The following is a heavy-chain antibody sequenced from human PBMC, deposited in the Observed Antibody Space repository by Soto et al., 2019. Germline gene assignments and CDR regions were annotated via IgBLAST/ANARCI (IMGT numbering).Heavy chain of an antibody. J-gene: IGHJ4*02. Sequence: SETLSLTCTVSGGSISSYYWSWIRQPPGKGLEWIGYIYYSGSTNYNPSLKSRVTISVGTSKNQFSLKLSSVTAADTAVYYCARLGGSSDYWGQGTLVTVSS. CDR2: IYYSGST. CDR3: ARLGGSSDY. D-gene: IGHD3-16*01. V-gene: IGHV4-59*08. CDR1: GGSISSYY.